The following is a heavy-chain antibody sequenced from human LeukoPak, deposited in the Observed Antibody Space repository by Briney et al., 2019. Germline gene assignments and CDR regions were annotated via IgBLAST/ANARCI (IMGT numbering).Heavy chain of an antibody. V-gene: IGHV3-30-3*01. Sequence: GGSLRLSCAASGFTFSSYAMHWVRQAPGKGLEWVAVISYDGSNKYYADSVKGRFIISRDNSKNTLYLQMNSLRAEDTAVYYCARGLYYYDSKGAFDYWGQGTLVTVSS. CDR2: ISYDGSNK. J-gene: IGHJ4*02. CDR1: GFTFSSYA. D-gene: IGHD3-22*01. CDR3: ARGLYYYDSKGAFDY.